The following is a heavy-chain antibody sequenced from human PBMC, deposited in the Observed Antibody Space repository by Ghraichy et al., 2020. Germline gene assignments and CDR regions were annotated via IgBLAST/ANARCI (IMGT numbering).Heavy chain of an antibody. Sequence: GRSLRLACAASGFTFANYWMNWVRQAPGKGLEWVANIKQDGTEKAYVASVKGRFTISSDNAKNSLYLQMNSLRADDTAVYYCARGVSSGWYSLGRFYYGMDVWGQGYTVTVSS. CDR1: GFTFANYW. V-gene: IGHV3-7*03. J-gene: IGHJ6*02. CDR3: ARGVSSGWYSLGRFYYGMDV. D-gene: IGHD6-19*01. CDR2: IKQDGTEK.